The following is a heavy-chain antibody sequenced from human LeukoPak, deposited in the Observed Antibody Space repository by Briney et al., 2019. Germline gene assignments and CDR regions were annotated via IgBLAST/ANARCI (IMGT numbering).Heavy chain of an antibody. CDR3: ARSYIVVVPAVYFDY. Sequence: ASVKVSCKASGYTFSTYAIQWVRQAPGQRLEWMGWINGGDGNTKYSQKFQGGVTITRYTSAGTAYMELSSLRSEDTAVYYCARSYIVVVPAVYFDYWGQGTLVTVSS. CDR1: GYTFSTYA. V-gene: IGHV1-3*01. CDR2: INGGDGNT. D-gene: IGHD2-2*01. J-gene: IGHJ4*02.